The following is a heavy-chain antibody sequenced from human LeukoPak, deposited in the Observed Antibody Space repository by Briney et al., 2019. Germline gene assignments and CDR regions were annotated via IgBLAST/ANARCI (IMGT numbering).Heavy chain of an antibody. CDR2: IYTSGST. V-gene: IGHV4-61*02. CDR3: ARDPISGWALFDL. J-gene: IGHJ2*01. D-gene: IGHD6-19*01. CDR1: GGSISSSTYY. Sequence: PSETLSLTCTVSGGSISSSTYYWSWIRQPAGKGLEWIGRIYTSGSTNYNPSLKSRVTMSVDTSKNQFSLKLSSVTAADTAVYYCARDPISGWALFDLWGRGTLVTVSS.